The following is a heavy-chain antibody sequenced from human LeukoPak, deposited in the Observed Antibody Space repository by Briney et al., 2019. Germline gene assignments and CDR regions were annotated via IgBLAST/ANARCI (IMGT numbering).Heavy chain of an antibody. J-gene: IGHJ4*02. CDR3: ARDGYYDSSGYSYFDY. D-gene: IGHD3-22*01. Sequence: SETLSLTCTVSGVSISSFHWSWIRQPAGKGLEWIGRVNTSGTSNYNPSLESRVTMSGDTSKNQFSLSLSSVTAADTAVYYCARDGYYDSSGYSYFDYWGQGTLVTVSA. V-gene: IGHV4-4*07. CDR2: VNTSGTS. CDR1: GVSISSFH.